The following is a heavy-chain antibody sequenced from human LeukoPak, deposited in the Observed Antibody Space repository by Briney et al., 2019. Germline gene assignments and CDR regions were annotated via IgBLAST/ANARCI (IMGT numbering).Heavy chain of an antibody. J-gene: IGHJ4*02. V-gene: IGHV4-59*01. CDR2: IYYSGST. D-gene: IGHD6-13*01. CDR1: GGSISSYY. Sequence: SETLSLTCTVSGGSISSYYWSWIRQPPGKGLEWIRYIYYSGSTNYNPSLKSRVTISVDTSKNQFSLKLSSVTAADTAVYYCARGLDLSSSWKQIDYWGQGTLVTVSS. CDR3: ARGLDLSSSWKQIDY.